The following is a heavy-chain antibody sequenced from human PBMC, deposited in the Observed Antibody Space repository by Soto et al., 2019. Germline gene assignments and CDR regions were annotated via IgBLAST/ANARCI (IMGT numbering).Heavy chain of an antibody. J-gene: IGHJ4*01. V-gene: IGHV3-66*01. Sequence: GGSLRLSCAASGFTVSSNYISWVRQAPGKGLEWVSVIYSGGSTYYADSVKGRFTISRDNSKNTLYLQMNSLRAEDTAVYYCTTDSYSTMIVVRFDYWGHGTLVTVSS. CDR3: TTDSYSTMIVVRFDY. D-gene: IGHD3-22*01. CDR1: GFTVSSNY. CDR2: IYSGGST.